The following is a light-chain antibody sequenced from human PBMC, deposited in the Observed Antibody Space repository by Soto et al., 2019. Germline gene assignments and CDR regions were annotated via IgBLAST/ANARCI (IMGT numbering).Light chain of an antibody. CDR3: KQYNNWPLT. V-gene: IGKV3-15*01. J-gene: IGKJ4*01. CDR2: GAS. CDR1: QSISSN. Sequence: EIVMTQSPATLSVSPGERATLSCRASQSISSNLAWYQQKPGQAPRLLIYGASTRATGIPARFSGSGSGTEFTLTISSLQSENFAVYYCKQYNNWPLTFGGGTKGEI.